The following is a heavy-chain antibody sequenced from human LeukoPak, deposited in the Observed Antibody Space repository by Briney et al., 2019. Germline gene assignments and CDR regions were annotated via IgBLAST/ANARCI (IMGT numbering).Heavy chain of an antibody. CDR1: RFIFSDYY. CDR2: ISSSGSST. J-gene: IGHJ6*02. D-gene: IGHD6-13*01. V-gene: IGHV3-11*04. CDR3: AKEIGSWFPYYYYYYGMDV. Sequence: PGGSLRLSCAASRFIFSDYYMSWIRQAPGKGLEWVSYISSSGSSTYYADSVKGRFTISRDNARNSLYLQMNSLRAEDTAVYYCAKEIGSWFPYYYYYYGMDVWGQGTTVTVSS.